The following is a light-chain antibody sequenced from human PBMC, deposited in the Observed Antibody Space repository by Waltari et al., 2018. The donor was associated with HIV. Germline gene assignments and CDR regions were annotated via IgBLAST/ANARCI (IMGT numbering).Light chain of an antibody. J-gene: IGLJ2*01. CDR2: STN. CDR1: TGPVTSGYY. Sequence: QTVVTPEPSLTVSPGGTVTLTCASSTGPVTSGYYPTWFQQKPGQAPRALMYSTNNTHSWTPARFSGSLLGGKPALTLSGVQPEDEAEYYCLLYYGGAQPYVVFGGGTKLTVL. CDR3: LLYYGGAQPYVV. V-gene: IGLV7-43*01.